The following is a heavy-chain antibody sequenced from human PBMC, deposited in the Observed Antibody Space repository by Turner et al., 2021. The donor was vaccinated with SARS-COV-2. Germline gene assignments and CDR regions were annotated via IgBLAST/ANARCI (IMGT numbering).Heavy chain of an antibody. J-gene: IGHJ6*02. D-gene: IGHD3-10*01. CDR2: IYYSGST. Sequence: LQLQASGPGLVKPSETLSLTCTVSGGSNSSSSYYWGWIRQPPGKGLEWIGSIYYSGSTYYNPSLKSRVTISVDTSKNQFSLKLSSVTAADTAVYYCASQEALVPSYYYYYYGMDVWGQGTTVTVSS. CDR1: GGSNSSSSYY. V-gene: IGHV4-39*01. CDR3: ASQEALVPSYYYYYYGMDV.